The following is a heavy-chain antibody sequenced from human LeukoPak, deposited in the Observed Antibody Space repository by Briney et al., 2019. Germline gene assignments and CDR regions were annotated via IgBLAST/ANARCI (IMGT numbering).Heavy chain of an antibody. V-gene: IGHV3-30*18. D-gene: IGHD3-10*01. J-gene: IGHJ6*02. CDR3: AKAPHYYGSGSRRAPYYYGMDV. Sequence: SGGSLRLSCAASGFTFSSYAMSWVRQAPGKGLEWVAVISYDGSNKYYADSVKGRFTISRDNSKNTLYLQMNSLRAEDTAVYYCAKAPHYYGSGSRRAPYYYGMDVWGQGTTVTVSS. CDR1: GFTFSSYA. CDR2: ISYDGSNK.